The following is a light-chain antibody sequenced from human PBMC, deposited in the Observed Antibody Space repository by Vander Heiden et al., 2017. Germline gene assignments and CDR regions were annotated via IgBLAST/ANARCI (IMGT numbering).Light chain of an antibody. Sequence: DIHMTQSPSSLSASIGDRVTITCRASQSIGTSLNWYQQTPGTAPKLFIYGASSLQSGVPARFSGSGSGTDFTLTISTLQPEDFATYYCQQGYTTPLTFGGGTKVEI. V-gene: IGKV1-39*01. J-gene: IGKJ4*01. CDR1: QSIGTS. CDR3: QQGYTTPLT. CDR2: GAS.